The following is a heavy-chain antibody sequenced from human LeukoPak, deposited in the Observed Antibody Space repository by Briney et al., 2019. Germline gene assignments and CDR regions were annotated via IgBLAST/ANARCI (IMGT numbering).Heavy chain of an antibody. Sequence: SETLSLTCTVSGGSISSSSYYWGWIRQPAGKGLEWIGRIYTSGSTNYNPYLKSRVTMSVDTSKNQFYLKLSSVTAADTAVYYCAREEQLVRGSYHYYYYMDVWGKGTTVTVSS. D-gene: IGHD6-13*01. CDR1: GGSISSSSYY. V-gene: IGHV4-61*02. CDR2: IYTSGST. CDR3: AREEQLVRGSYHYYYYMDV. J-gene: IGHJ6*03.